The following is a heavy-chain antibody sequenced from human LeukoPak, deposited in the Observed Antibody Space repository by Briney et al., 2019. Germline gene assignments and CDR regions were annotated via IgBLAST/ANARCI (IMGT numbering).Heavy chain of an antibody. D-gene: IGHD3-22*01. CDR3: ARVVRDYYDSSGYYPYYFDY. V-gene: IGHV4-39*07. Sequence: SETLSLTCTVSGGSISSSSYYWGWIRQPPGKGLEWIGSIYYSGSTYYNPSLKSRVTISVDTSKNQFSLKLSSVTAADTAVYYCARVVRDYYDSSGYYPYYFDYWGQGTLVTVSS. CDR2: IYYSGST. CDR1: GGSISSSSYY. J-gene: IGHJ4*02.